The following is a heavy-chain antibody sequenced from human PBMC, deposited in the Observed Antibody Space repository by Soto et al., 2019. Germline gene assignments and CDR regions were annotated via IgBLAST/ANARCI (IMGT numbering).Heavy chain of an antibody. CDR1: GFTFTNYG. CDR3: AKDKVDCGGGDCTLYYYYGMDV. V-gene: IGHV3-30*18. D-gene: IGHD2-21*02. CDR2: ISYDGTNK. Sequence: PGGSLRLSCAASGFTFTNYGMHWVRQAPGKGLEWVAVISYDGTNKYFGDSVKGRFTLSRDNSKNTLYLQMNSLRAEDTAVYYCAKDKVDCGGGDCTLYYYYGMDVWGQGTTVTVSS. J-gene: IGHJ6*02.